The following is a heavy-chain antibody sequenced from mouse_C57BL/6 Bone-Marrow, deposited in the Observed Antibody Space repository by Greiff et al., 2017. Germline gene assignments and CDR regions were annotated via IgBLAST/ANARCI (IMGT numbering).Heavy chain of an antibody. D-gene: IGHD3-2*02. J-gene: IGHJ2*01. CDR3: TTEGTAQALYSFDY. V-gene: IGHV14-4*01. Sequence: VQLQQSGAELVRPGASVKLSCTASGFNIKDDYMNWVKQRPEQGLEWIGWIDPENGDTESASKLQGKATISADKSSNTAYLQLSSLTSEDTAVYYCTTEGTAQALYSFDYWGQGTTLTVSA. CDR2: IDPENGDT. CDR1: GFNIKDDY.